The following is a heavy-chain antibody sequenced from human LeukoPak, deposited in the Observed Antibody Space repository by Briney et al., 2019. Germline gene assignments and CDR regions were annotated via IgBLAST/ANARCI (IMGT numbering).Heavy chain of an antibody. J-gene: IGHJ4*02. CDR3: ARHPYYDSRGYYVY. V-gene: IGHV1-18*01. CDR2: ISPYNGNT. CDR1: GYMFTSYA. D-gene: IGHD3-22*01. Sequence: GASVKVSCKASGYMFTSYAISWVRQAPGQGLEWMGWISPYNGNTNYAQKLQGRVTMTTDTSTTTAYMELRSLRSDDTAKYYCARHPYYDSRGYYVYWGQGTLVTVSS.